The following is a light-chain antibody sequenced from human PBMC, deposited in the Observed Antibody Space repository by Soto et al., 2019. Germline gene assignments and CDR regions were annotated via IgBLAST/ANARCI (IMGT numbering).Light chain of an antibody. V-gene: IGKV1-39*01. CDR3: QQSYSNSRT. CDR2: AAS. J-gene: IGKJ1*01. Sequence: DIQMTQSPSSLSASVGDRVTITCRASQSISSYLNWYQQKPGKAPKLLIYAASSLQSGVPSRFSGSGSGTECTLTISSLQPEDFATYYCQQSYSNSRTFGQGTKVEIK. CDR1: QSISSY.